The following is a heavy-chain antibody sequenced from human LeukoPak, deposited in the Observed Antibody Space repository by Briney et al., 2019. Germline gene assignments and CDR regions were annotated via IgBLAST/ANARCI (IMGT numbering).Heavy chain of an antibody. CDR1: GYTFTSSY. Sequence: GASVKVSCKASGYTFTSSYMHWVRQAPGQGLEWMGVINPSGGSTSYAQKFQGRLTMTGDTSTSTVYMELSSLRSEDTAVYYCARDVISYYYDSTGSPIGSHFDYWGQGTLVTVSP. J-gene: IGHJ4*02. D-gene: IGHD3-22*01. V-gene: IGHV1-46*01. CDR2: INPSGGST. CDR3: ARDVISYYYDSTGSPIGSHFDY.